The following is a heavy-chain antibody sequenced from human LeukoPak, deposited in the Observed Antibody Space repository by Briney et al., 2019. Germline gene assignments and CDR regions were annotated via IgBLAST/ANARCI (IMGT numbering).Heavy chain of an antibody. CDR3: ARARRSGGITLIRGVKDRGWFDS. CDR2: IRPDGDNK. J-gene: IGHJ5*01. D-gene: IGHD3-10*01. V-gene: IGHV3-30*02. Sequence: PGGSLRLSCAASGFTFSSYGMRWVRQAPGKGLEWVAFIRPDGDNKYYADSVKGRFTISRDNSKNTLYLQMNSLRAEDTAVHYCARARRSGGITLIRGVKDRGWFDSWGQGTLVTVSS. CDR1: GFTFSSYG.